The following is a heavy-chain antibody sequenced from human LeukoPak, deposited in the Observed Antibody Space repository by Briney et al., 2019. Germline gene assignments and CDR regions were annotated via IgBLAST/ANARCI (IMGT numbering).Heavy chain of an antibody. CDR2: ISYDGSNK. D-gene: IGHD2-2*01. Sequence: GGSLRLPCAASGFTFSSYAMHWVRQAPGKGLEWVAVISYDGSNKYYADSVKGRFTISRDNSKNTLYLQMNSLRAEDTAVYYCARDDNCSSTSCPSDYFDYWGQGTLVTVSS. CDR3: ARDDNCSSTSCPSDYFDY. CDR1: GFTFSSYA. J-gene: IGHJ4*02. V-gene: IGHV3-30-3*01.